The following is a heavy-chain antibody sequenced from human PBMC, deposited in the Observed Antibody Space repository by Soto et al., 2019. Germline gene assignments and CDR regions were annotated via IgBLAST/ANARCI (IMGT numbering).Heavy chain of an antibody. CDR1: GFTFSDYY. D-gene: IGHD6-19*01. V-gene: IGHV3-11*06. CDR2: ISSSSSYT. Sequence: GGSLRLSCAASGFTFSDYYMSWIRQAPGKGLEWVSYISSSSSYTNYADSVKGRFTISRDNAKNSLYLQMNSLRAEDTAVYYCARGSVAGPIDYWGQGTLVTVSS. CDR3: ARGSVAGPIDY. J-gene: IGHJ4*02.